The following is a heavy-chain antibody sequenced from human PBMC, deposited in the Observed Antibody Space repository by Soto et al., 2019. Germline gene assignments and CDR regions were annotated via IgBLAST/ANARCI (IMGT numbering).Heavy chain of an antibody. D-gene: IGHD6-13*01. CDR3: ASVAAAGTGSGYYYMDV. V-gene: IGHV1-18*01. CDR1: GYTFTSYG. J-gene: IGHJ6*03. CDR2: ISAYNGNT. Sequence: ASVKVSCKASGYTFTSYGISWVRQAPGQGFEWMGWISAYNGNTNYAQKLQGRVTMTTDTSTSTAYMELRSLRSDDTAVYYCASVAAAGTGSGYYYMDVWGKGTTVTVSS.